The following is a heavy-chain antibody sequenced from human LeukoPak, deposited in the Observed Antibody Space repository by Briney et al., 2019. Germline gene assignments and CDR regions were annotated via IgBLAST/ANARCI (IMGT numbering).Heavy chain of an antibody. V-gene: IGHV4-4*07. Sequence: PSETLSLTCTVSGGSISSYYWSWIRQSAGKGLEWIGHIYSSGSTKYNPSLKSRVTMSVDTSKNQFSLKLSSVTAADTAVYYCARQGFMGIEDAFDIWGQGTMVTVSS. CDR3: ARQGFMGIEDAFDI. J-gene: IGHJ3*02. CDR1: GGSISSYY. D-gene: IGHD2-21*01. CDR2: IYSSGST.